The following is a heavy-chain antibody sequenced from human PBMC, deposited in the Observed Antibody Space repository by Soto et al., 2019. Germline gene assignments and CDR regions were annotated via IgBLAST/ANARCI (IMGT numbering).Heavy chain of an antibody. J-gene: IGHJ6*02. CDR1: GYSFTSYW. D-gene: IGHD5-18*01. Sequence: PGDSMKISCKGSGYSFTSYWIGWVRQMPGKGLEWMGIIYPGDSDTRYSPSFQGQVTISADKSISTAYLQWSSLKASDTAMYYCARRKETARARSPYYYYGMDVWGQGTTVTVSS. CDR3: ARRKETARARSPYYYYGMDV. V-gene: IGHV5-51*01. CDR2: IYPGDSDT.